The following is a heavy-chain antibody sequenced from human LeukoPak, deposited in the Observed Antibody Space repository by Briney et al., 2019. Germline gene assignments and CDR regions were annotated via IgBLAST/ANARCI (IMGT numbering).Heavy chain of an antibody. CDR1: GFTFSSCA. CDR2: ISSNGGST. D-gene: IGHD3-3*01. V-gene: IGHV3-64*01. J-gene: IGHJ3*02. Sequence: GGSLRLSCAASGFTFSSCAMHWVRQAPGKGLEYVSAISSNGGSTYYANSVKGRFTISRDNSKNTLYLQMGSLRAEDMAVYYCARDLSTYYDFWSGYSDAFDIWGQGTMVTVSS. CDR3: ARDLSTYYDFWSGYSDAFDI.